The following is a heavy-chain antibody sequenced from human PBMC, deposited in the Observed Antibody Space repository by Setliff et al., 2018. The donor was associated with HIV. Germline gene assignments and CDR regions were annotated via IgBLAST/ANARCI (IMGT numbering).Heavy chain of an antibody. J-gene: IGHJ4*02. V-gene: IGHV4-59*01. CDR3: ARADYDSTGYYFDL. CDR2: VFYSGIA. Sequence: NPSETLSLTCSVSGGSISSDYWSWIRQPPGKGLEWIGYVFYSGIANYNSSLKSRVSISVDTSKNQFSLRLTSVTTADTAVYYCARADYDSTGYYFDLWGRGSLVTVSS. D-gene: IGHD3-22*01. CDR1: GGSISSDY.